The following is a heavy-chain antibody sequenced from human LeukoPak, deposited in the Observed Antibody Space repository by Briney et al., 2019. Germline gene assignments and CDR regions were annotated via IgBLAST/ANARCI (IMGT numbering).Heavy chain of an antibody. J-gene: IGHJ4*02. CDR2: ISWDGGST. CDR3: AKDRLVKRDCSSTSCYNIDY. CDR1: GFTFDDYA. Sequence: GGSLRLSCAASGFTFDDYAMHWARQAPGKGLEWVSLISWDGGSTYYADSVKGRFTISRDNSKNSLYLQMNSLRAEDTALYYCAKDRLVKRDCSSTSCYNIDYWGQGTLVTVSS. D-gene: IGHD2-2*01. V-gene: IGHV3-43D*04.